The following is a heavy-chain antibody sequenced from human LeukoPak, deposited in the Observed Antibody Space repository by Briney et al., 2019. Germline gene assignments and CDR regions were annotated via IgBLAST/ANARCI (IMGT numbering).Heavy chain of an antibody. CDR1: GYSISSGYY. V-gene: IGHV4-38-2*02. CDR2: IYHSGST. Sequence: SETLSLTCTVSGYSISSGYYWGWIRQPPGNGLECIGSIYHSGSTYYNPSLKSRVTISVDTSKNQFSLKLSSVTAADTAVYYCARGYSSGWYDLDAFDIWGQGTMVTVSS. CDR3: ARGYSSGWYDLDAFDI. D-gene: IGHD6-19*01. J-gene: IGHJ3*02.